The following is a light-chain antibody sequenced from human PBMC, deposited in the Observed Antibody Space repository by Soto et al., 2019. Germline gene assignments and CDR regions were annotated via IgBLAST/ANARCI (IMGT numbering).Light chain of an antibody. CDR3: QRYGDYSVNT. Sequence: DIQMTQSPSTLSASVGDRVSITCRASQSISSWLAWYQQKPGKAPKLLIYKASTLESGVPSRFSGNGTGTEFTLTISSLQPDDFATYYCQRYGDYSVNTFGQGTKLEIK. J-gene: IGKJ2*01. CDR2: KAS. V-gene: IGKV1-5*03. CDR1: QSISSW.